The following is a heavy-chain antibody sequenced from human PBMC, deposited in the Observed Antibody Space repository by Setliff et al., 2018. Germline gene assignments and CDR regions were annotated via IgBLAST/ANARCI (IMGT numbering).Heavy chain of an antibody. CDR3: AKVLDTTGYYYFDF. J-gene: IGHJ4*02. CDR1: GFTFSSYA. D-gene: IGHD3-22*01. V-gene: IGHV3-23*01. Sequence: GGSLRLSCAASGFTFSSYAMSWVRQAPGKGLEWVSAISGSGGSTYYADSVKGRFTISRDNSKNTLYLQMNSLRSEDAAVYYCAKVLDTTGYYYFDFWGQGTLVTVSS. CDR2: ISGSGGST.